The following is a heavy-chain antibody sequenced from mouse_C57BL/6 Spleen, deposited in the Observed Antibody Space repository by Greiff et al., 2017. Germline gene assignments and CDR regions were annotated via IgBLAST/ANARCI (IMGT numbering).Heavy chain of an antibody. D-gene: IGHD2-4*01. CDR1: GFNIKDDY. Sequence: EVKLQESGAELVRPGASVKLSCTASGFNIKDDYMHWVKQRPEQGLEWIGWIDPENGDTEYASKFQGKATITADTSSNTAYLQLSSLTSEDTAVYYCTTSYYDYDGYYFDYWGQGTTLTVSS. V-gene: IGHV14-4*01. CDR3: TTSYYDYDGYYFDY. CDR2: IDPENGDT. J-gene: IGHJ2*01.